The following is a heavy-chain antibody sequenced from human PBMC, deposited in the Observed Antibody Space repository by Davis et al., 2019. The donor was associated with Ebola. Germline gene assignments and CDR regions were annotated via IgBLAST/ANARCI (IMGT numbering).Heavy chain of an antibody. CDR1: GFTFSSYS. V-gene: IGHV3-7*01. CDR2: IKQDGSEK. Sequence: GGSLRLSCAASGFTFSSYSMNWVRQAPGKGLEWVANIKQDGSEKYYVDSVKGRFTISRDNAKNSLSLQMNGLRAEDTAVYYCARGPSTGNSFTYWGQGTLVTVSS. CDR3: ARGPSTGNSFTY. D-gene: IGHD4-23*01. J-gene: IGHJ4*02.